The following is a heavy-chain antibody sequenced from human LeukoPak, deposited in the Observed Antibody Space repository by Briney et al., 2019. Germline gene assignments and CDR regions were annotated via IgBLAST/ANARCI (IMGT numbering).Heavy chain of an antibody. CDR1: GFTLSSYG. V-gene: IGHV3-23*01. J-gene: IGHJ6*03. CDR2: ISGSGGST. D-gene: IGHD3-10*01. CDR3: AKGPSMVRGVISKYYYYMDV. Sequence: GGSLRLSCAASGFTLSSYGMSWVRQAPGKGLEWVSAISGSGGSTYYADSVKGRFTISRDNPKNTLYLQMNSLRAEDTAVYYCAKGPSMVRGVISKYYYYMDVWGKGTTVTISS.